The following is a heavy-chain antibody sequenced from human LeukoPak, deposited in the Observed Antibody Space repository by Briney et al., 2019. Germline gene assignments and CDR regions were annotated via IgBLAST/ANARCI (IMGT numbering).Heavy chain of an antibody. Sequence: SETLSLTCTVSGGSISSSSYYWGWIRQPPGKGLEWIGSIYYSGSTYYNPSLKSRVTISVDTSKNQFPLKLSSVTAADTAVYYCASPTEAGWYAPFDPWGQGTLVTVSS. CDR2: IYYSGST. V-gene: IGHV4-39*01. D-gene: IGHD6-19*01. J-gene: IGHJ5*02. CDR1: GGSISSSSYY. CDR3: ASPTEAGWYAPFDP.